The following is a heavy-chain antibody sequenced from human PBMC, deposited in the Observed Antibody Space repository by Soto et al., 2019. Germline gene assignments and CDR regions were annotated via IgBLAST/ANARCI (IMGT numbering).Heavy chain of an antibody. J-gene: IGHJ4*02. CDR2: ISGSGGST. D-gene: IGHD6-13*01. V-gene: IGHV3-23*01. CDR1: GFTFSSYA. Sequence: PGGSLRLSCAASGFTFSSYAMSWVRQAPGKGLEWVSAISGSGGSTCYADSVKGRFTISRDNSRNTLYLQMNSLRAEDTAVYYCAKDRWGGDSSSFDYWGQGTLVTVSS. CDR3: AKDRWGGDSSSFDY.